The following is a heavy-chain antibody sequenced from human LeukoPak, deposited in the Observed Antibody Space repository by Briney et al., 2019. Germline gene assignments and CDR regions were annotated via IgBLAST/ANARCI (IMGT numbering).Heavy chain of an antibody. CDR2: INPSGGST. J-gene: IGHJ5*02. Sequence: ASVKVSCKASGGTFSSYAISWVRQAPGQGLEWMGIINPSGGSTSYAQKFQGRVTMTRDTSTSTVYMELSSLRSEDTAVYYCARAVPVYRYCSSTSCFDRWFDPWGQGTLVTVSS. CDR1: GGTFSSYA. D-gene: IGHD2-2*01. V-gene: IGHV1-46*01. CDR3: ARAVPVYRYCSSTSCFDRWFDP.